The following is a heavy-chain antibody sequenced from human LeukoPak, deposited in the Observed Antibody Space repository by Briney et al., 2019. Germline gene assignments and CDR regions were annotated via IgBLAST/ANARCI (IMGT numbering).Heavy chain of an antibody. CDR2: ISGSGGST. J-gene: IGHJ4*02. V-gene: IGHV3-23*01. Sequence: GGSLRLSCAASGFTFSSYAMSWVRQAPGKGLAWVSAISGSGGSTYYADSVKGRFTISRDNSKNTLYLQMNSLRAEDTAVYYCAKVAGYCSSTSCAKYRYYFDYWGQGTLVTVSS. CDR3: AKVAGYCSSTSCAKYRYYFDY. D-gene: IGHD2-2*01. CDR1: GFTFSSYA.